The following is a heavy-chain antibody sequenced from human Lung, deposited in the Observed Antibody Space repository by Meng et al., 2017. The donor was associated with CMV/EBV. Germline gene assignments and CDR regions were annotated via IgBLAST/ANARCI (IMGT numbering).Heavy chain of an antibody. Sequence: EVQLVGPAGGLVRAGGSPGLPCAVSGFTLRRFWMHWVCQAPGKGLEWVSRIDSDVRDITYADSVRGRFTISRDDAKNTLYLQMNILRVEDTAVYYCARGVAESLGWEMGYWGQGTLVTVSS. CDR2: IDSDVRDI. D-gene: IGHD1-26*01. CDR3: ARGVAESLGWEMGY. V-gene: IGHV3-74*03. J-gene: IGHJ4*02. CDR1: GFTLRRFW.